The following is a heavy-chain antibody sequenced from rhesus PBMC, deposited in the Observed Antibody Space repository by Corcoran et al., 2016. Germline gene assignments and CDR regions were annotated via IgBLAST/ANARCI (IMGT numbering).Heavy chain of an antibody. J-gene: IGHJ4*01. Sequence: EVQLVQSGAEVKKPGASVTISCKASGYTFTDYYLHRLRPAPGKGLGWMGRVDPEDGEAKNGQKFQDRVTITADKSTDTAYMELSSLRSEDTAVYYCATELLAGDYWGQGVLVTVAS. V-gene: IGHV1-111*02. CDR1: GYTFTDYY. D-gene: IGHD2-2*01. CDR2: VDPEDGEA. CDR3: ATELLAGDY.